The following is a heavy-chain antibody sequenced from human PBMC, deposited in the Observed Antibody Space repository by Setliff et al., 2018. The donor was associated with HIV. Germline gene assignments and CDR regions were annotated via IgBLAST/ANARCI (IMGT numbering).Heavy chain of an antibody. CDR1: GGSISSGSYY. CDR3: ARDQSSGGWYDADAFGI. D-gene: IGHD6-19*01. V-gene: IGHV4-61*02. Sequence: SETLSLTCTASGGSISSGSYYWSWIRQPAGKGLEWIGRIYTSGSTNHNPSLKSRVTISVDTSKNQFSLKLSSVTAADTAVYYCARDQSSGGWYDADAFGIWGQGTMVTVSS. CDR2: IYTSGST. J-gene: IGHJ3*02.